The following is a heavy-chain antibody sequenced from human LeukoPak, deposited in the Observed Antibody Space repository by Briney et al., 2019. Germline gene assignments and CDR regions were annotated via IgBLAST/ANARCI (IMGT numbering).Heavy chain of an antibody. CDR3: ARLKYCTNGVCYAGFDY. D-gene: IGHD2-8*01. CDR1: GYTFNNYG. V-gene: IGHV1-3*01. Sequence: GASVKVSCKASGYTFNNYGISWLRQAPGQRLEWMGWINAGNGNTKYSQKFQGRVTITRDTSADTAYMELSSLRSEDTAVYYCARLKYCTNGVCYAGFDYWGQGTLVTVSS. J-gene: IGHJ4*02. CDR2: INAGNGNT.